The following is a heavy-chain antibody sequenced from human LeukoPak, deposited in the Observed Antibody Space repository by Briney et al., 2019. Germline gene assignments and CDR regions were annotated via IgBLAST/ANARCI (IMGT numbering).Heavy chain of an antibody. Sequence: ASVKVSCKASGYTFTSYYMHWVRQAPGQGLEWMGIINPSGGSTSYAQKFQGRVTMTRDMSTSTVYMELSSLRSEDTAVYYCARGGIYYDSSGYYSGAFDYWGQGTLVTVSS. CDR3: ARGGIYYDSSGYYSGAFDY. CDR1: GYTFTSYY. V-gene: IGHV1-46*01. J-gene: IGHJ4*02. CDR2: INPSGGST. D-gene: IGHD3-22*01.